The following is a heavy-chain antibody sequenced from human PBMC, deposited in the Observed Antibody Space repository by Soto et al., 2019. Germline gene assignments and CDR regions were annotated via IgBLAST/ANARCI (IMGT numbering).Heavy chain of an antibody. D-gene: IGHD1-1*01. V-gene: IGHV1-46*01. J-gene: IGHJ3*02. CDR1: GYTFTSYY. CDR2: INPSGGST. CDR3: ARDWATGTTRVRNDDAFDI. Sequence: QVQLVQSGAEVRKPGASVKVSCKASGYTFTSYYMHWVRQAPGQGLEWMGIINPSGGSTSYAQKFQGRVTMTRDTSTSTVYRELSSLRSEDTAVYYCARDWATGTTRVRNDDAFDIWGQGTMVTVSS.